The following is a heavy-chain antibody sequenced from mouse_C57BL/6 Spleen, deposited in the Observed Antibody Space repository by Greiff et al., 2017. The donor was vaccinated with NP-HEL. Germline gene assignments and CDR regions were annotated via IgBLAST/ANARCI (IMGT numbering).Heavy chain of an antibody. V-gene: IGHV14-3*01. CDR2: IDTANGNT. CDR1: GFNIKNTY. CDR3: ARSGYSNYWDY. J-gene: IGHJ2*01. D-gene: IGHD2-5*01. Sequence: EVQLQQSVAELVRPGASIKLSCTASGFNIKNTYMHWVKQRHEQGLEWIGRIDTANGNTKYAPKFQGKDTITADTSSNTADLQLRRLTSEETAIYYLARSGYSNYWDYWGQGTTLTVAS.